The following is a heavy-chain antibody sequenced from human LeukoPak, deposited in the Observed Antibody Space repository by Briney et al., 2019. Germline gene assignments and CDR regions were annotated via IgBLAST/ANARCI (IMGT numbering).Heavy chain of an antibody. CDR1: GFTFSSYG. CDR2: ISGSGGST. CDR3: ARDYSGSYHPNWFDP. J-gene: IGHJ5*02. Sequence: GGTLRLSCAASGFTFSSYGMSWVRQAPGKGLEWVSGISGSGGSTYYADSVKGRFTISRDISKNTLYLQMNSLRAEDTAVYYCARDYSGSYHPNWFDPWGQGTLVTVSS. V-gene: IGHV3-23*01. D-gene: IGHD1-26*01.